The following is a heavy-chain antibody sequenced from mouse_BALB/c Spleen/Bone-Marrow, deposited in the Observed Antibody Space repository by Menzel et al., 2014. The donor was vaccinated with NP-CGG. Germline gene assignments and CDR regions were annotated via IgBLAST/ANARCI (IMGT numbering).Heavy chain of an antibody. CDR1: GFNIKDTY. V-gene: IGHV14-3*02. CDR3: ADLGDY. CDR2: IDPANGNT. Sequence: EVQLQESGAELVKPGASVKLSCSASGFNIKDTYIHWVKQRPEQGLEWIGRIDPANGNTKYDPKFQGKATVTADTSANTGYLQLSSLTSEGTAVYYCADLGDYWGQGTTLTVSS. D-gene: IGHD4-1*01. J-gene: IGHJ2*01.